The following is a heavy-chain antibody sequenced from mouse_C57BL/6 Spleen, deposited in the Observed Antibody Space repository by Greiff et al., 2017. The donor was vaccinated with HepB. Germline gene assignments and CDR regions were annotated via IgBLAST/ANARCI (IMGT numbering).Heavy chain of an antibody. CDR2: ISSGGSYT. J-gene: IGHJ2*01. V-gene: IGHV5-6*01. CDR3: ARQRYDEDYYFDY. CDR1: GFTFSSYG. Sequence: EVMLVESGGDLVKPGGSLKLSCAASGFTFSSYGMSWVRQTPDKRLEWVATISSGGSYTYYPDSVKGRFTISRDNAKNTLYLQMSSLKSEDTAMYDCARQRYDEDYYFDYWGQGTTLTVSS. D-gene: IGHD2-14*01.